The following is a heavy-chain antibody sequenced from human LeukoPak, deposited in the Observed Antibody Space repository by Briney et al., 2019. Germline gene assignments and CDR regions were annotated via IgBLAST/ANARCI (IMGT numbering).Heavy chain of an antibody. CDR2: INPNSGGT. V-gene: IGHV1-2*02. J-gene: IGHJ4*02. CDR3: AREGEGEVTAIDY. D-gene: IGHD2-21*02. CDR1: GYTFTRNY. Sequence: GASVKVSCKASGYTFTRNYMHWVRQAPGQGLEGMGWINPNSGGTNYAQKFQGRVTMTRDTSISTAYMELSRLRSDDTAVYYCAREGEGEVTAIDYWGQGTLVTVSS.